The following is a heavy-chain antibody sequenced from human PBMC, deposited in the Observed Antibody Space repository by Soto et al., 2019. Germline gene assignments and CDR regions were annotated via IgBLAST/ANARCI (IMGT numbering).Heavy chain of an antibody. CDR3: ARASETAMGVYGLAV. J-gene: IGHJ6*02. V-gene: IGHV1-46*01. CDR2: IDPRGGTT. Sequence: ASVKVSCKASGYSFTSYYMHWVRQAPGQRPEWMGVIDPRGGTTTYTQKLQGRLRFTRDTSTSTLYMDLSSLRPDDTAVYFCARASETAMGVYGLAVWAQGTSLTVSS. D-gene: IGHD5-18*01. CDR1: GYSFTSYY.